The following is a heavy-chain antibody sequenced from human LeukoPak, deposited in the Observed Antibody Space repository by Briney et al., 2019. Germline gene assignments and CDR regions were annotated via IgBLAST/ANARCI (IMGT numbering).Heavy chain of an antibody. CDR3: AXGFXXXDTXXXAFSYY. CDR1: GYTFTNYD. J-gene: IGHJ4*02. CDR2: MNPNSGDT. V-gene: IGHV1-8*01. D-gene: IGHD3-22*01. Sequence: ASVKVSCKASGYTFTNYDLTWVRQATGQGLEWMGWMNPNSGDTGYAQKFQGRLTMTRDTSISTAYMELSSLRSEDTVVYYCAXGFXXXDTXXXAFSYYWGQGTLVTV.